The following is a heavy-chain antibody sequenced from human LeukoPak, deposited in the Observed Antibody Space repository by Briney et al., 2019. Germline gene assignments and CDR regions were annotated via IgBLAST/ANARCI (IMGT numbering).Heavy chain of an antibody. D-gene: IGHD2/OR15-2a*01. J-gene: IGHJ3*02. CDR2: ISSSSSYI. CDR3: ARVFTFGAFDI. CDR1: GFTFSNYA. Sequence: PGGSLRLSCAASGFTFSNYALHWVRQAPGKGLEWVSSISSSSSYIYYADSVKGRFTISRDNAKNSLYLQMNSLRAEDTAVYYCARVFTFGAFDIWGQGTMVTVSS. V-gene: IGHV3-21*01.